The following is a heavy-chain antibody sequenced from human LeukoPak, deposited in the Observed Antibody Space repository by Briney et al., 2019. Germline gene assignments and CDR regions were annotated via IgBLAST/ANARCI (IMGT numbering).Heavy chain of an antibody. V-gene: IGHV3-30-3*01. Sequence: PGGSLRLSCAASGFTFNTYAMHWVRQAPGKGLEWVAPISYDESNKLYADSVKGRFTISRDNSKNTLYLQMNSLRPEDTAVYYCARTGSLFAGNGDYDFDYWGQGTLVTVSS. CDR1: GFTFNTYA. CDR3: ARTGSLFAGNGDYDFDY. CDR2: ISYDESNK. J-gene: IGHJ4*02. D-gene: IGHD4-17*01.